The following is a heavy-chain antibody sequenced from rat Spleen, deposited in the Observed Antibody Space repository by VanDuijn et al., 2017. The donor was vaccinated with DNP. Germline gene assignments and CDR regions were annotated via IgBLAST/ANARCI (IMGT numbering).Heavy chain of an antibody. CDR3: ARHEATEGIDFDY. J-gene: IGHJ2*01. Sequence: EVQLVESGGGLVQPGNSLKLSCAASGFTFSDYAMAWVRQSLKKGLEWVAVIIYDGSSTYYRDSVKGRFTISRDNAKSTLYLQMDSLRSEDTATYYCARHEATEGIDFDYWGQGVMVTVSS. CDR2: IIYDGSST. D-gene: IGHD1-11*01. CDR1: GFTFSDYA. V-gene: IGHV5-17*01.